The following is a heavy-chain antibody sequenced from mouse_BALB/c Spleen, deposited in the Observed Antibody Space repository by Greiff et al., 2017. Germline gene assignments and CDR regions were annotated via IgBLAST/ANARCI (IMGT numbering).Heavy chain of an antibody. V-gene: IGHV5-6-3*01. D-gene: IGHD1-2*01. CDR3: ARDQPLLRSRAMDY. Sequence: EVQVVESGGGLVQPGGSLKLSCAASGFTFSSYGMSWVRQTPDKRLELVATINSNGGSTYYPDSVKGRFTISRDNAKNTLYLQMSSLKSEDTAMYYCARDQPLLRSRAMDYWGQGTSVTVSS. CDR1: GFTFSSYG. CDR2: INSNGGST. J-gene: IGHJ4*01.